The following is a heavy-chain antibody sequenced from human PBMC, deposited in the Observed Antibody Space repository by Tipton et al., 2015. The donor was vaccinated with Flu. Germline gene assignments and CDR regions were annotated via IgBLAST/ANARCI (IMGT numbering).Heavy chain of an antibody. CDR1: GYTFSSYG. Sequence: QLVQSGTEVKKPGASVKVSCKASGYTFSSYGVSWVRQAPGQGLEWMGWIGAYNGNTNFAQKLQGRVTMTTDTSTSTAYMELTSLRSDDTAVYYCARDSGGALAGMDYWGQGTLVTVPS. CDR3: ARDSGGALAGMDY. V-gene: IGHV1-18*01. D-gene: IGHD6-19*01. CDR2: IGAYNGNT. J-gene: IGHJ4*02.